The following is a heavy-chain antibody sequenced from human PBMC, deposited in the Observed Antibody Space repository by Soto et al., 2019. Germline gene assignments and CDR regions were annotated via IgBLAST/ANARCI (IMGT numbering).Heavy chain of an antibody. V-gene: IGHV4-4*07. CDR1: GDSTNRSY. Sequence: PSETLSLTCTVFGDSTNRSYLNWIRQPAGQGLEWMGRIYASGGATYNPSLKDRLTMSLDTSKSQFTLDLSSVTAADTSVYYVARGVTAGAFDNWGQGILVTGSS. D-gene: IGHD5-18*01. CDR2: IYASGGA. J-gene: IGHJ4*02. CDR3: ARGVTAGAFDN.